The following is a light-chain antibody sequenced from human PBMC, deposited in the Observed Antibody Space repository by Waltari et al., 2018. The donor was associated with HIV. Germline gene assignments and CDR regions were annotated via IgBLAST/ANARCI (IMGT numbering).Light chain of an antibody. CDR2: GKN. V-gene: IGLV1-40*01. CDR1: TSNIETPYD. J-gene: IGLJ2*01. CDR3: QSYDSSLTAVI. Sequence: QSVLTQPPSVSGAPGQSVSISCTGTTSNIETPYDVHWYQQLPGAAPKLLVYGKNNRPSGVPARFSGSKSGTSASLAITGLQSEDEALYYCQSYDSSLTAVIFGGGTKLTVL.